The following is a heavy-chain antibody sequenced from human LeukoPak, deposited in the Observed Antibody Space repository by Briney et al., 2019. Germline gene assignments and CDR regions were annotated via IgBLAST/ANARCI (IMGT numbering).Heavy chain of an antibody. J-gene: IGHJ2*01. Sequence: SETLSLTCTVSGGSISSGGYYWSWIRQHPGKGLEWIGYIYYSGSTYYNPSLKSRVTISVDTSKNQFSLKLSSVTAADTAVYYCARDCSGGSCYSWYFDLWGRGTLVTVSS. V-gene: IGHV4-31*03. CDR1: GGSISSGGYY. CDR3: ARDCSGGSCYSWYFDL. D-gene: IGHD2-15*01. CDR2: IYYSGST.